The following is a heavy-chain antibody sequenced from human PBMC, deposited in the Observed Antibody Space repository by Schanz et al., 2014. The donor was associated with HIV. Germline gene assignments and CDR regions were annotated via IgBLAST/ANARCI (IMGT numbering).Heavy chain of an antibody. CDR3: ARDSGPGIY. Sequence: QVVESGGGVIQPGGSLRLSCAASGFTFSRYWMSWVRQAPGKGLEWVANIKQDGSEKHYVASVKGRFTISRDNAKNSLYLQMSSLRADDTAVYYCARDSGPGIYWGQGTLVTVSS. D-gene: IGHD3-10*01. V-gene: IGHV3-7*01. CDR1: GFTFSRYW. J-gene: IGHJ4*02. CDR2: IKQDGSEK.